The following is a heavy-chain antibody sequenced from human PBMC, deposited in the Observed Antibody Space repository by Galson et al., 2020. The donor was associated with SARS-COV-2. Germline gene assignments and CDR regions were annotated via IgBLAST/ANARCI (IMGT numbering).Heavy chain of an antibody. D-gene: IGHD3-16*01. CDR1: GFTFSSYG. CDR3: SRGGGDGMDV. J-gene: IGHJ6*02. V-gene: IGHV3-33*01. CDR2: IWYDGTNK. Sequence: GEPLKIPCTAPGFTFSSYGMHWVRQAPGKGLEWVAVIWYDGTNKYVADSVKGRFTISRDNSKNTLDLQMNSLRPEDTAVYYCSRGGGDGMDVWGQGTTVTVSS.